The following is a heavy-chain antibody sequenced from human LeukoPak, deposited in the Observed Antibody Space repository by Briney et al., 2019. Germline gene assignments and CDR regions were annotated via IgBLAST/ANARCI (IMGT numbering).Heavy chain of an antibody. CDR3: GKSAPSGFDP. CDR1: GGTFSSYA. CDR2: INAGNGDA. V-gene: IGHV1-3*01. J-gene: IGHJ5*02. Sequence: ASVTVSCTASGGTFSSYAISWVRQAPGRSLEWMGRINAGNGDAKYSQNFHDRITITRDTSASTVYMELTSLRSEDTAVYYCGKSAPSGFDPWGQGTLVTVSS.